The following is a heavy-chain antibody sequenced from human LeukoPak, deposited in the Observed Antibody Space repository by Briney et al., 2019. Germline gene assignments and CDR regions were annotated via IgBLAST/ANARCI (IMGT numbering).Heavy chain of an antibody. Sequence: PGGSLRLSCAASGFTFSSYAMSWVRQAPGKGLEWVSAISGSGGSTYYADSVKGRFTISRDNSKNTLYLQMNSLRAEDTAVYYCAKGGVGSYYYGMDVWGQGTTVTVSS. J-gene: IGHJ6*02. D-gene: IGHD1-26*01. CDR2: ISGSGGST. V-gene: IGHV3-23*01. CDR3: AKGGVGSYYYGMDV. CDR1: GFTFSSYA.